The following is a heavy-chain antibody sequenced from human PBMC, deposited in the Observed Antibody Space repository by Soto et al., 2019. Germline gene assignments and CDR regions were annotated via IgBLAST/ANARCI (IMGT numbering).Heavy chain of an antibody. V-gene: IGHV1-69*13. CDR2: IIPMFGTP. CDR1: GVTFNRQD. D-gene: IGHD6-19*01. CDR3: ATSEGRDGCSFDY. J-gene: IGHJ4*02. Sequence: SVKVSCKASGVTFNRQDMRWVRQAPGQGLEWMGGIIPMFGTPHYAEKFQDRVTITADESTGTAYLELSSLTSEDTAVYYWATSEGRDGCSFDYWGPGTLVTVSS.